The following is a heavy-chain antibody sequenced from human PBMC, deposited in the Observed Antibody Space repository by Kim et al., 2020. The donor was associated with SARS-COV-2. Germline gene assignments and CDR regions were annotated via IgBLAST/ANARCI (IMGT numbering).Heavy chain of an antibody. J-gene: IGHJ4*02. D-gene: IGHD2-21*02. V-gene: IGHV3-7*03. Sequence: GGSLRLSCKFSGFTFRRYWMSWVRQAPGKGLEWVANIEQDGDEKYYVDSVKGRFTVSRDNAEKSLYLQMNSLGVEDTAVYYCARNYGGGRDISGGYFDYWRQGTLVTVSS. CDR2: IEQDGDEK. CDR3: ARNYGGGRDISGGYFDY. CDR1: GFTFRRYW.